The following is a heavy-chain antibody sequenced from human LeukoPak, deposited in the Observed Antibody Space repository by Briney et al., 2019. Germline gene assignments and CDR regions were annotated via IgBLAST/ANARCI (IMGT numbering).Heavy chain of an antibody. CDR2: ISWNSGSI. V-gene: IGHV3-9*01. CDR3: ARGAFDI. J-gene: IGHJ3*02. Sequence: PGRSLRLSCAASGFTFDDYAMHWVRQAPGKGLEWVSGISWNSGSIGYADSVKGRFTISRDNAKNTLYLQMNSLRAEDTAVYYCARGAFDIWGQGTMVTVSS. CDR1: GFTFDDYA.